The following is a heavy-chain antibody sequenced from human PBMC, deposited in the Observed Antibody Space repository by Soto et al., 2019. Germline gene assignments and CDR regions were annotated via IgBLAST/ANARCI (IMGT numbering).Heavy chain of an antibody. Sequence: QVQLVESGGGVVQPGRSLRLSCAASGFTFSSYGMHWVRQAPGKGLEWVAVMWYDGSNKYYADSVKGRFTISRDNSKNTLYLQMNSLRAEDTAVYYCARDHTYCGGDCYPLYYFDYWGQGTLVTVSS. CDR1: GFTFSSYG. J-gene: IGHJ4*02. V-gene: IGHV3-33*01. D-gene: IGHD2-21*02. CDR2: MWYDGSNK. CDR3: ARDHTYCGGDCYPLYYFDY.